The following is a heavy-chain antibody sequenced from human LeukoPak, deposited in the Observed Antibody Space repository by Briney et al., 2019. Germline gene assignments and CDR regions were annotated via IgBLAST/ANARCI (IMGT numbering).Heavy chain of an antibody. CDR3: ARDADYSNYGDY. J-gene: IGHJ4*02. V-gene: IGHV1-69*04. D-gene: IGHD4-11*01. Sequence: ASVKVSCKASGGTFSSYAISWVRQAPGQGLEWMGRIIPILGIANYAQKFQGRVTITADKSTSTAYMELSSLRSEDTAVYYCARDADYSNYGDYWGQGTLVTVSS. CDR1: GGTFSSYA. CDR2: IIPILGIA.